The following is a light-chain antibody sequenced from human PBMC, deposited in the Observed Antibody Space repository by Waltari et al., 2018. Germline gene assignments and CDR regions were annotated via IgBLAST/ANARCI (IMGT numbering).Light chain of an antibody. Sequence: DIVMTQSLLSMSVIPGEPATISCRSSQSPLNSNGYTYLDWYLQKPGQSPQLLIYLGSYRASGVPDRFSGSGSGTDFTLKISRVEAEDVGVYYCMQALETIFTFGPGTKVDIK. V-gene: IGKV2-28*01. CDR3: MQALETIFT. CDR1: QSPLNSNGYTY. CDR2: LGS. J-gene: IGKJ3*01.